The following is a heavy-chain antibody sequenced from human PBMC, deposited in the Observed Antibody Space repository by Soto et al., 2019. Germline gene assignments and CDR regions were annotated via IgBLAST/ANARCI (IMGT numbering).Heavy chain of an antibody. Sequence: PSETLSLTCTVSGGSVSSGSYYWSWIRQPPGKGLEWIGYIYYSGSTNYNPSLKSRVTISVDTSKNQFSLKLSSVTAADTAVYYCARSFWYYDFWSGYVGAECFQHWGQGTLVTVSS. D-gene: IGHD3-3*01. CDR2: IYYSGST. V-gene: IGHV4-61*01. CDR1: GGSVSSGSYY. CDR3: ARSFWYYDFWSGYVGAECFQH. J-gene: IGHJ1*01.